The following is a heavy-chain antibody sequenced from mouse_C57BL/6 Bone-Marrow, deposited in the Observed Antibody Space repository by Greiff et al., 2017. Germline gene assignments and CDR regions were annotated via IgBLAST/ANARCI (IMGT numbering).Heavy chain of an antibody. J-gene: IGHJ3*01. V-gene: IGHV14-4*01. CDR3: TTRGHWFAY. CDR2: IDPENGDT. Sequence: EVQLQQSGAELVRPGASVTLSCTASGFNIKDDYMHWVKQRPEQGLEWIGWIDPENGDTEYASKFQGKATITADTSSNTAYLQLSSLTSEDTAVYYCTTRGHWFAYWGQGTLVTVSA. CDR1: GFNIKDDY. D-gene: IGHD3-3*01.